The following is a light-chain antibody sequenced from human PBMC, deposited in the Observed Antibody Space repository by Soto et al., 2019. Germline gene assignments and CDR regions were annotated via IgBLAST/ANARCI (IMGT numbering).Light chain of an antibody. CDR1: STDVGGYNY. V-gene: IGLV2-14*01. J-gene: IGLJ3*02. Sequence: QSALTQPASVSGSPGQSITISCTGTSTDVGGYNYVSWYQQHPGKAPKLMIYEVSNRPSGVSNHFSGSKSGNTASLTISGLQAEDEADYYCSSYPSSSTWVFGGGTKLTVL. CDR3: SSYPSSSTWV. CDR2: EVS.